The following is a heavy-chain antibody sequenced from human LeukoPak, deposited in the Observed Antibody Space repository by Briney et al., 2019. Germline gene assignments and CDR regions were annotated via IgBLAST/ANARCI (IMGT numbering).Heavy chain of an antibody. Sequence: ASVKVSCKASGYTFTGYYMHWVRQAPGQGLEWMGWINPNSGGTNYAQKFQGRVTRTRDTSISTAYMELSRLRSDDTAVYYCARDYEWELLRDAFDIWGQGTMVTVSS. J-gene: IGHJ3*02. CDR2: INPNSGGT. CDR1: GYTFTGYY. V-gene: IGHV1-2*02. D-gene: IGHD1-26*01. CDR3: ARDYEWELLRDAFDI.